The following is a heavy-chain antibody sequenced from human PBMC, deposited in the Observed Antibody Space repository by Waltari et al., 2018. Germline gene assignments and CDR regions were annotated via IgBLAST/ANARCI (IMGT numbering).Heavy chain of an antibody. CDR3: ARGRGWCDY. Sequence: EVQLVESGGGLVQPGGSLRTSCAASGFTVSSYYMSWVSQAPGKGLEWVSVIYSGGSSDYADSVKGRFTISRDNSKNTLYLQMNSLRVEDTAVYYCARGRGWCDYWGQGTLVTVSS. CDR1: GFTVSSYY. V-gene: IGHV3-66*02. CDR2: IYSGGSS. J-gene: IGHJ4*02. D-gene: IGHD6-19*01.